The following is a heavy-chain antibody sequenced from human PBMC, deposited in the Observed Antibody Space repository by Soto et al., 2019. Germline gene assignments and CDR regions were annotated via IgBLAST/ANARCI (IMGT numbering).Heavy chain of an antibody. J-gene: IGHJ5*01. CDR2: IWYDGSNK. CDR1: GFTFNDYG. D-gene: IGHD2-21*02. CDR3: VRGPFCGSDCHFAS. V-gene: IGHV3-33*01. Sequence: PGGSLRLSCAASGFTFNDYGMHWVRQAPGKGLEWVTVIWYDGSNKYYAESVKGRFTISRDNSKNTLYLEMNSLRAEDTAVYYCVRGPFCGSDCHFASWGQGALVTVSS.